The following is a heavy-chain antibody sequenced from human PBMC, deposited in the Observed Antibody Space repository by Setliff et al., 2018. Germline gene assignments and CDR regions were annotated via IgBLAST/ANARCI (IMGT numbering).Heavy chain of an antibody. CDR3: ARDVFDFRTGQAGP. V-gene: IGHV3-7*01. CDR1: GFTFSSLW. D-gene: IGHD3-3*01. Sequence: SLRLSCSASGFTFSSLWMAWVRQAPGKGLEWVANINQGGSDQFYVESVKGRFTISRDNAKNSLYLQMNSLRVEDTAVYYCARDVFDFRTGQAGPWGQGTLVT. J-gene: IGHJ5*02. CDR2: INQGGSDQ.